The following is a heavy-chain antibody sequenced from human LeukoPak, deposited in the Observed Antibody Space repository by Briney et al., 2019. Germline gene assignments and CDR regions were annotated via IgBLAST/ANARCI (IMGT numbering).Heavy chain of an antibody. V-gene: IGHV1-2*02. J-gene: IGHJ4*02. D-gene: IGHD2-15*01. CDR2: INPNSGGT. Sequence: ASVKVSCTASGYTFTGYYMHWGRQAPGQGLEWMGWINPNSGGTKYAQMFQGRVTMARDTSISTAYMELSSLRSDDTAVYYCARDSSGGPWYYFDYWGQGTLVTVSS. CDR1: GYTFTGYY. CDR3: ARDSSGGPWYYFDY.